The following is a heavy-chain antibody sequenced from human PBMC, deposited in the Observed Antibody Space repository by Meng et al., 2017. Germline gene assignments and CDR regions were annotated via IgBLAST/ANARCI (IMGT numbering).Heavy chain of an antibody. J-gene: IGHJ4*02. Sequence: VRLRESGPGLVKPAGTLSLTCAVSGGSISSSNWWSWVRQPPGKGLEWIGEIYHSGSTNYNPSLKSRVTISVDKSKNQFSLKLSSVTAADTAVYYCARWSIYCSGGSCYSFDYWGQGTLVTVS. CDR2: IYHSGST. V-gene: IGHV4-4*02. D-gene: IGHD2-15*01. CDR1: GGSISSSNW. CDR3: ARWSIYCSGGSCYSFDY.